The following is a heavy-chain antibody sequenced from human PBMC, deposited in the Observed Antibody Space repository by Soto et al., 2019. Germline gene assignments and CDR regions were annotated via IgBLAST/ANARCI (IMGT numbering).Heavy chain of an antibody. CDR3: AKEKGPSVGATPGYYDQGLDV. CDR1: GFTFRSYA. V-gene: IGHV3-23*01. J-gene: IGHJ6*02. D-gene: IGHD2-15*01. Sequence: EVQLLESGGGLVQPGGSLRLSCAASGFTFRSYAMSWVRQAPRKGLEWVSASSGSGGNIYYADSVKGRFTIPRDNSKNTLYLEMNSLRAEDTAVYYCAKEKGPSVGATPGYYDQGLDVWGQGTTVTVSS. CDR2: SSGSGGNI.